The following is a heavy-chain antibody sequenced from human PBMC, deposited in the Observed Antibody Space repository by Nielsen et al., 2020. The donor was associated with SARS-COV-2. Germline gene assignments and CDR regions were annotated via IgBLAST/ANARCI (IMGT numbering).Heavy chain of an antibody. D-gene: IGHD6-19*01. V-gene: IGHV3-7*03. CDR3: AREEGGSGWSFDENDAFDI. J-gene: IGHJ3*02. CDR2: IKQDGSEK. Sequence: GESLKISCAASGFTFSTYWMSWVRQAPGKGLEWVANIKQDGSEKYYVDSVKGRFTISRDNAKNSLYLQMNSLRAEDTAVYYCAREEGGSGWSFDENDAFDIWGQGTMVTVSS. CDR1: GFTFSTYW.